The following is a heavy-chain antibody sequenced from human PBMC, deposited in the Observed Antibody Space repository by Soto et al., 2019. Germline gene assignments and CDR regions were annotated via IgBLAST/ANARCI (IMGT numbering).Heavy chain of an antibody. CDR2: INPNSGGT. CDR3: ARDGLGTTGYYYGMDV. CDR1: GYTFTGYY. V-gene: IGHV1-2*04. D-gene: IGHD1-1*01. J-gene: IGHJ6*02. Sequence: ASVKVSCKASGYTFTGYYMHWVRQAPGQGLEWMGWINPNSGGTNYAQKFQGWVTMTRDTSISTAYMELSRLRSDDTAVYYCARDGLGTTGYYYGMDVWGQGTTVTVSS.